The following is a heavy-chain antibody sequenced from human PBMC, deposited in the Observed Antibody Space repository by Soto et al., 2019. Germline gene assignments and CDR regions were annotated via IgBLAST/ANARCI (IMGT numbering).Heavy chain of an antibody. J-gene: IGHJ6*02. Sequence: GSLRLSCAASGFTFSSYDMSWVRQAPGKGLEWVSAISGSGGSTYYADSVKGRFTISRDNSKNTLYLQMNSLRAEDTAVYYCAKHQAYSSSWYTPAHVYYYYGMDVWGQGTTVTVSS. CDR2: ISGSGGST. CDR3: AKHQAYSSSWYTPAHVYYYYGMDV. CDR1: GFTFSSYD. D-gene: IGHD6-13*01. V-gene: IGHV3-23*01.